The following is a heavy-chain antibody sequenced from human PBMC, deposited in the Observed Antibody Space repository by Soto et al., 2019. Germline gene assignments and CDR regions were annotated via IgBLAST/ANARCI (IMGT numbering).Heavy chain of an antibody. J-gene: IGHJ4*02. CDR2: INHSGST. V-gene: IGHV4-34*01. CDR1: GGSFSGYY. CDR3: ARVKGYSSSWPKLNFDY. D-gene: IGHD6-13*01. Sequence: SETLSLTCAVYGGSFSGYYWSWIRQPPGKGLEWIGEINHSGSTNYNPSLKSRVTISVDTSKNQFSLKLSSVTAADTAVYYCARVKGYSSSWPKLNFDYWGQGTLVTVSS.